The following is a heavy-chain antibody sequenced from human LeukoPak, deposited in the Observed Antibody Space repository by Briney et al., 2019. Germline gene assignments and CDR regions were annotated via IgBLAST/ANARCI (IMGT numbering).Heavy chain of an antibody. Sequence: GGSLRLSCAASGFTFDDYAMHWVRQAPGKGLEWVSGISWNSGSIGYADSVKGRFTISRDNAKNSLYLQMNSLRAEDTALYYCAKDKNMVRGVITYYFDYWGQGTLVTVSS. CDR2: ISWNSGSI. CDR1: GFTFDDYA. D-gene: IGHD3-10*01. J-gene: IGHJ4*02. CDR3: AKDKNMVRGVITYYFDY. V-gene: IGHV3-9*01.